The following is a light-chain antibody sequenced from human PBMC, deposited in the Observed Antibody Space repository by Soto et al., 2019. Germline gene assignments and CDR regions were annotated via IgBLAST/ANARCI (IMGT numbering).Light chain of an antibody. V-gene: IGKV4-1*01. CDR3: QQYHSDQIT. J-gene: IGKJ1*01. CDR2: WAA. Sequence: DFRISQSPEALAVSLVKRATINFTSCYSDLSCSDNQKYLHWFRQKLALPPNWIMYWAATRKSGVPERICGGGSGTDYTPIISSLQAADVAVYYCQQYHSDQITFGQGTKVDIK. CDR1: YSDLSCSDNQKY.